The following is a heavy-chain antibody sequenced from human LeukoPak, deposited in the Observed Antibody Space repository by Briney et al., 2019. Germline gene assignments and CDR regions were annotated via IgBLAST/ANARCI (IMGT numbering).Heavy chain of an antibody. CDR3: ARADRDTRGYYYYGVDV. CDR1: GGSVSSSSYC. V-gene: IGHV4-61*01. J-gene: IGHJ6*02. D-gene: IGHD2-2*01. Sequence: SETLSLTCSVSGGSVSSSSYCWSWIRQPPGKGLEWIAHIYYSGRTNYNPPLMGRVTISGDTSKNQFSLKLTSVTAADTAVYYCARADRDTRGYYYYGVDVWGQGTTVTVSS. CDR2: IYYSGRT.